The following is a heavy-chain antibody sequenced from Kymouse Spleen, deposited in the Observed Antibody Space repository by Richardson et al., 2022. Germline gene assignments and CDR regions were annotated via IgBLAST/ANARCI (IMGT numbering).Heavy chain of an antibody. J-gene: IGHJ6*02. D-gene: IGHD1-7*01. V-gene: IGHV1-3*01. CDR1: GYTFTSYA. CDR3: ARAPLTGTREGDGMDV. CDR2: INAGNGNT. Sequence: QVQLVQSGAEVKKPGASVKVSCKASGYTFTSYAMHWVRQAPGQRLEWMGWINAGNGNTKYSQKFQGRVTITRDTSASTAYMELSSLRSEDTAVYYCARAPLTGTREGDGMDVWGQGTTVTVSS.